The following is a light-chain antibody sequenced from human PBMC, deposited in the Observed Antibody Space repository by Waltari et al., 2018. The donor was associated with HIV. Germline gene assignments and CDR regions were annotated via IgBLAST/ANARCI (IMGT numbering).Light chain of an antibody. J-gene: IGKJ2*01. CDR1: QPISNS. Sequence: DVHMTQSPSSLSASVGDRVTITCRASQPISNSLAWYQQKPGKAPKPLVYGTSRLESGVPSRFSGSGSGTDYTLTISSLQPEDFAVYYCQHYNNWPIFGQGTKLEIK. V-gene: IGKV1-NL1*01. CDR2: GTS. CDR3: QHYNNWPI.